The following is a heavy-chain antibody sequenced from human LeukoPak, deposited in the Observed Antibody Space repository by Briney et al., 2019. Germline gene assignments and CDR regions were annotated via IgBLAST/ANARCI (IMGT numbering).Heavy chain of an antibody. CDR2: IYLSGST. CDR3: ARERAYYDILPRWFDP. CDR1: GGSISSGSYY. Sequence: SETLSLTCTVSGGSISSGSYYWSWIRQPAGKGLEWIGRIYLSGSTNYNPSLKSRVTISVDTSKNQFSLKLSSVTAADTAVYYCARERAYYDILPRWFDPWGQGTLVTVSS. D-gene: IGHD3-9*01. V-gene: IGHV4-61*02. J-gene: IGHJ5*02.